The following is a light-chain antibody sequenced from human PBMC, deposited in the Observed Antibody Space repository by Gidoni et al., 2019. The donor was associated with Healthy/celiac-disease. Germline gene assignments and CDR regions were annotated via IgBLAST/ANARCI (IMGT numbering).Light chain of an antibody. CDR1: QSVSSN. CDR2: GAS. V-gene: IGKV3-15*01. Sequence: EIVITQSPATLSVSPGERATLSCRASQSVSSNLAWYQQKPGQAPRLLIYGASTRATGIPARFSGSGSGTEFTLTISRLQSEDFAVYYCQQYKNWPPITFGQGTRLEIK. CDR3: QQYKNWPPIT. J-gene: IGKJ5*01.